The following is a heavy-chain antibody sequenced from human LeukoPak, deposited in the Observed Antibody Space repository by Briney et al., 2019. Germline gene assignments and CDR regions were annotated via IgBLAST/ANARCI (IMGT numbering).Heavy chain of an antibody. D-gene: IGHD5-18*01. V-gene: IGHV4-39*07. J-gene: IGHJ4*02. Sequence: SETLSLTCTVSGGSISNSDYYWGWIRQPPGKGLEWIGSIYYSGSTYNNPSLKSRVTISVDTSKNQFSLKLSSVTAADTAVYYCAREDGYSYVPDYWGQGTLVTVSS. CDR3: AREDGYSYVPDY. CDR2: IYYSGST. CDR1: GGSISNSDYY.